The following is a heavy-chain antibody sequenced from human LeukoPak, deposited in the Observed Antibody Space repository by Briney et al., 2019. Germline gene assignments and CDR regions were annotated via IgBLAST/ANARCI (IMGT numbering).Heavy chain of an antibody. CDR2: IIPILGIA. V-gene: IGHV1-69*04. CDR1: GGTFSSYA. Sequence: SVKVSCKASGGTFSSYAISWVRQAPGQGLEWMGRIIPILGIANYAQKFQGRVTITADKSTSTAYMELSSLRSEDTAVYYCARDRLLGIGPWYFDLWGRGTLVTVSS. J-gene: IGHJ2*01. CDR3: ARDRLLGIGPWYFDL. D-gene: IGHD7-27*01.